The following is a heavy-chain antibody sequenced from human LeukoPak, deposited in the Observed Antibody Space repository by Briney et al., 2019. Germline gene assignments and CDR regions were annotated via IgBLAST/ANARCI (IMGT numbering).Heavy chain of an antibody. CDR1: GFTFHNYA. Sequence: PGGSLRLSCAASGFTFHNYAIHWVRQAPGKGLEWVSLTSGDGITTYFADSVKGRFTISRDNSKSSLFLQMNSLRTEDTALHYCARDHVYGGADYWGQGTLVTVSS. CDR2: TSGDGITT. D-gene: IGHD5/OR15-5a*01. CDR3: ARDHVYGGADY. V-gene: IGHV3-43*02. J-gene: IGHJ4*02.